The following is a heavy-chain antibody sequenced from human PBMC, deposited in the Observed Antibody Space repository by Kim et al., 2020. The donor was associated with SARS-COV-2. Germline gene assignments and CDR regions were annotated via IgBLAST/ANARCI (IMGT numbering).Heavy chain of an antibody. V-gene: IGHV3-7*05. Sequence: GGSLRLSCAASGFTFSSYWMSWVRQAPGKGLEWVANIKQDGSEKYYVDSVKGRFTISRDNAKNSLYLQMNSLRAEDTAVYYCARDMREGGSSSFYYYGMDVWGQGTTVTVSS. D-gene: IGHD6-6*01. J-gene: IGHJ6*02. CDR3: ARDMREGGSSSFYYYGMDV. CDR2: IKQDGSEK. CDR1: GFTFSSYW.